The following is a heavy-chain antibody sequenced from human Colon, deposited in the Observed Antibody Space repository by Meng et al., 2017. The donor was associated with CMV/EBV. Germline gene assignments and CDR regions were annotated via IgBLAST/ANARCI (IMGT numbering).Heavy chain of an antibody. CDR2: IYYSGST. Sequence: SETLSLTCSVSGGSIRSYYWSWIRQPPGKGLEWIGYIYYSGSTNYNPSLKSRVTISIDTSKNQLSLWLNSVTAADTAVYYCARLGYTSGWYSDWGQGTLVTVSS. CDR1: GGSIRSYY. D-gene: IGHD6-19*01. CDR3: ARLGYTSGWYSD. V-gene: IGHV4-59*01. J-gene: IGHJ4*02.